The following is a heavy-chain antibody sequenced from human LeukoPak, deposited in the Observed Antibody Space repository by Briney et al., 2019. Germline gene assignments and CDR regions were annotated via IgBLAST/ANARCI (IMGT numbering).Heavy chain of an antibody. CDR1: GYTFTSYG. CDR3: ARDAVSTVTAGGIDY. V-gene: IGHV1-18*01. CDR2: ISAYNGNT. J-gene: IGHJ4*02. Sequence: GASVKVSCKASGYTFTSYGISWVRQAPGQGLEWMGWISAYNGNTNYAQKLQGRVTMTTDTSTSTAYMELRSLRSDDTAVYYCARDAVSTVTAGGIDYWGQGTLVTVSS. D-gene: IGHD2-21*02.